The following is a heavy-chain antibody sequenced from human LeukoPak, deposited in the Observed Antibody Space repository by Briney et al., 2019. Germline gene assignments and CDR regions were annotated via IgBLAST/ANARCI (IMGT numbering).Heavy chain of an antibody. V-gene: IGHV3-21*01. D-gene: IGHD3-3*01. J-gene: IGHJ4*02. Sequence: GGSLRLSCAASGFTFSSYSMNWVRQAPGKGLEWVSSISSSSSYIYYADSVKGRFTISRDNAKNSLYLQMNSLRAEDTAEYYCARDRRFDFWSGYYSSGDYWGQGTLVTVSS. CDR1: GFTFSSYS. CDR3: ARDRRFDFWSGYYSSGDY. CDR2: ISSSSSYI.